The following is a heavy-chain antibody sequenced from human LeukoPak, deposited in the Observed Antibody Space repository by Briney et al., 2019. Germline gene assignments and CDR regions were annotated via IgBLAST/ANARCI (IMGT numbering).Heavy chain of an antibody. J-gene: IGHJ1*01. D-gene: IGHD3-16*01. CDR2: RYYSGST. V-gene: IGHV4-59*01. Sequence: SEALSLTCSVSGGSISSYYWTWIRQPPGKGLEWIGYRYYSGSTTYNPSLKSRVTISVDTSKSQFSLKLISVTAADTAIYYCARVRGDFETDWGQGTLVTVSS. CDR3: ARVRGDFETD. CDR1: GGSISSYY.